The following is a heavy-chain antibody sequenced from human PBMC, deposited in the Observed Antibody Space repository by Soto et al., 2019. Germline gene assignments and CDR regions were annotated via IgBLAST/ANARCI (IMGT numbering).Heavy chain of an antibody. CDR1: GFTFSSYW. V-gene: IGHV3-74*01. CDR2: INSDGSST. CDR3: ARDSENLGPLYCSGGSCPLGMDV. Sequence: GGSLRLSCAASGFTFSSYWMHWVRQAPGKGLVWVSRINSDGSSTSYADSVKGRFTISRDNAKNTLYLQMNSLRAEDTAVYYCARDSENLGPLYCSGGSCPLGMDVWGRGTTVTVSS. J-gene: IGHJ6*02. D-gene: IGHD2-15*01.